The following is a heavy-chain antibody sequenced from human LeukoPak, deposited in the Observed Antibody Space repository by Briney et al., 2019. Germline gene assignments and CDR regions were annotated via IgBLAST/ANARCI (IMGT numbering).Heavy chain of an antibody. V-gene: IGHV4-39*01. CDR2: IYYSGST. CDR3: ARRETGKAPDY. J-gene: IGHJ4*02. D-gene: IGHD3-10*01. Sequence: SETLSLTCTVSGGSISSYYWGWIRQPPGKGLEWIGSIYYSGSTYYNPSLKSRVTISVDTSKNQFSLKLSSVTAADTAVYYCARRETGKAPDYWGQGTLVTVSS. CDR1: GGSISSYY.